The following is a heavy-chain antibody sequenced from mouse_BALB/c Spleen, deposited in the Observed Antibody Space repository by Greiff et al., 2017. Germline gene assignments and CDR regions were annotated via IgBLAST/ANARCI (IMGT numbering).Heavy chain of an antibody. CDR3: ARGLGLYAMDY. V-gene: IGHV5-6-5*01. CDR2: ISSGGST. J-gene: IGHJ4*01. Sequence: DVMLVESGGGLVKPGGSLKLSCAASGFTFSSYAMSWVRQTPEKRLEWVASISSGGSTYYPDSVKGRFTISRDNARNILYLQMSSLRSEDTAMYYCARGLGLYAMDYWGQGTSVTVSS. CDR1: GFTFSSYA.